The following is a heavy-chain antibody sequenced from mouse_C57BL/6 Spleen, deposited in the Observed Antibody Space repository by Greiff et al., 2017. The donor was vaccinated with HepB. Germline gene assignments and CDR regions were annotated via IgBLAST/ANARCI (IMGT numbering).Heavy chain of an antibody. J-gene: IGHJ2*01. CDR3: ARRFYYDYDGYFDY. CDR2: IYPGDGDT. D-gene: IGHD2-4*01. V-gene: IGHV1-82*01. CDR1: GYAFSSSW. Sequence: VQLQQSGPELVKPGASVKISCKASGYAFSSSWMNWVKQRPGKGLEWIGRIYPGDGDTNYNGKFKGKATLTADKSSSTAYMQLSSLTSEDSAVYFCARRFYYDYDGYFDYWGQGTTLTVSS.